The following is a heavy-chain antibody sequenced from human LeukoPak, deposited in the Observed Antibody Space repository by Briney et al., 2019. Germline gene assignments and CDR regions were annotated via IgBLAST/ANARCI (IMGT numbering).Heavy chain of an antibody. V-gene: IGHV3-21*01. CDR2: ISSSSSYI. CDR3: ARSEGYCSGGSCYVDAFDI. Sequence: NPGGSLRLSCAASGFTFSSYSMNWVRQALGKGLEWVSSISSSSSYIYYADSVKGRFTISRDNAKNSLYLQMNSLRAEDTAVYYCARSEGYCSGGSCYVDAFDIWGQGTMVTVSS. D-gene: IGHD2-15*01. J-gene: IGHJ3*02. CDR1: GFTFSSYS.